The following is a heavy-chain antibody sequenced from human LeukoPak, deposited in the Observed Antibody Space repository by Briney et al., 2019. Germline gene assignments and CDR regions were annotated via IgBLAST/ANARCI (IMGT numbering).Heavy chain of an antibody. V-gene: IGHV3-23*01. Sequence: PGGSLRLSCAAAGFTFNNYDMGWVRQAPGKGLEWVSSISDNGDSTYCADSVKGRFTIARDNSNNTLYLQMNNLRAEDTAIFYCGKENIGSHGYYVDYWGQGTLVTVSS. CDR1: GFTFNNYD. J-gene: IGHJ4*02. D-gene: IGHD1-26*01. CDR2: ISDNGDST. CDR3: GKENIGSHGYYVDY.